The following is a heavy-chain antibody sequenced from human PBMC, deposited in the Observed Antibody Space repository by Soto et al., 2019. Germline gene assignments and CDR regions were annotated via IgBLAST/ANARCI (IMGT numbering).Heavy chain of an antibody. CDR3: AIPDGEVPAAMRGPNYYYYGMDV. J-gene: IGHJ6*02. CDR1: GGSVSSSSYY. D-gene: IGHD2-2*01. V-gene: IGHV4-39*01. Sequence: PSETQSLTCTVSGGSVSSSSYYWGWIRQPPGKGLEWIGSIYYSGSTYYNPSLNSRVTISVDTSKNQFSLKLSSVTAADTAVYYCAIPDGEVPAAMRGPNYYYYGMDVWGQGTTVTVSS. CDR2: IYYSGST.